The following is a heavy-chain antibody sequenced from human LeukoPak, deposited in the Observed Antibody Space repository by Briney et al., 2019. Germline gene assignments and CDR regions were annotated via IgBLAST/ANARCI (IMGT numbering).Heavy chain of an antibody. CDR2: IYTTGST. CDR1: GGSISSYY. D-gene: IGHD6-19*01. Sequence: SETLSLTCTVSGGSISSYYWTRIRQPAGKGLEWIGRIYTTGSTNYNPSLNSRVTMSVDTSKNQFSLQLSSVTAADTAVYYCARQIAMAGKAGFDYWGQGTLVTVSS. J-gene: IGHJ4*02. CDR3: ARQIAMAGKAGFDY. V-gene: IGHV4-4*07.